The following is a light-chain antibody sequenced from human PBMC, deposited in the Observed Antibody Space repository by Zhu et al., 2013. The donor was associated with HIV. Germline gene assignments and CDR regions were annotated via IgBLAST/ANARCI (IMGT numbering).Light chain of an antibody. Sequence: EIVLTQSPGTLSLSPGESATLSCRASQTVTSIFLAWYQQKPGQAPRLLIYGASSRATGIPDRFSGSGSGTDFTLTISRLEAEDFGVYYCQQYGGSPSTFGQGTKLEIK. V-gene: IGKV3-20*01. J-gene: IGKJ2*02. CDR1: QTVTSIF. CDR3: QQYGGSPST. CDR2: GAS.